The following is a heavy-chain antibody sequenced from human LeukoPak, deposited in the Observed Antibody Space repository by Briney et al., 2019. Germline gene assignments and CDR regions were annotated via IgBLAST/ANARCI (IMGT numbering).Heavy chain of an antibody. V-gene: IGHV3-64*02. Sequence: GGSLRLSCVDSGFTFITYAFHWVRQAPGKGLEYVSAISNNGEDTYYADSVKGRFTISRDNSKNTLYLQMGSLRAEDMAVYYCVRGGGVVAGTYDYWGQGTLVTVSS. CDR1: GFTFITYA. CDR2: ISNNGEDT. CDR3: VRGGGVVAGTYDY. D-gene: IGHD6-19*01. J-gene: IGHJ4*02.